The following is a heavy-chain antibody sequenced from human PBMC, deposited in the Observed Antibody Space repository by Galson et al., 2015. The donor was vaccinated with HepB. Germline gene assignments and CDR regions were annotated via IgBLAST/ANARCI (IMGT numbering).Heavy chain of an antibody. J-gene: IGHJ3*02. CDR1: GGSLSGYF. V-gene: IGHV4-34*01. CDR3: ARGLDYGGYSYDLGKASDI. Sequence: ETLSLTCGVYGGSLSGYFWTWIRQPPGKGLEWIGEINHSGNAKYTPSLRSRVTISVDRSKNQFSLKLNSVTAADTAAYYCARGLDYGGYSYDLGKASDIWGQGTIVTVSS. D-gene: IGHD5-12*01. CDR2: INHSGNA.